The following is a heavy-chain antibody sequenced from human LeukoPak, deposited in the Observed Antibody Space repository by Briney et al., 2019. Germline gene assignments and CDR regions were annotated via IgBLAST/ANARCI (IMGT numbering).Heavy chain of an antibody. CDR1: GFTFRTYA. J-gene: IGHJ4*02. CDR3: AKRTMSAFDS. V-gene: IGHV3-23*01. CDR2: ISGSGNGT. Sequence: GGSLRLSCTASGFTFRTYAMNWVRQAPGKGLEWLSGISGSGNGTYYADSVKVRFIISRDNSKNMVFLQMNSLTVEDAATYYCAKRTMSAFDSWGQGTQLIVSS. D-gene: IGHD5-24*01.